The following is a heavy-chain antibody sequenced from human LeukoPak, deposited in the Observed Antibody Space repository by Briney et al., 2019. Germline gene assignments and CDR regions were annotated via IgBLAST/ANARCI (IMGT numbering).Heavy chain of an antibody. Sequence: GESLKISCKGSGYSFTDYWIAWVRQMPGKGLEWMGSIYPGDSDTRYSPSFQGQVTFSADKPISTAYLQWSSLRASDTAIYYCARQCCRGASPGFDPWGQGTLVTVSS. J-gene: IGHJ5*02. CDR1: GYSFTDYW. D-gene: IGHD3-10*01. V-gene: IGHV5-51*01. CDR2: IYPGDSDT. CDR3: ARQCCRGASPGFDP.